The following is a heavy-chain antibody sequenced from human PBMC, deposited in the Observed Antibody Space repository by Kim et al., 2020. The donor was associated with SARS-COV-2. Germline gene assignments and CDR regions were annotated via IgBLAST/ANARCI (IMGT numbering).Heavy chain of an antibody. J-gene: IGHJ5*02. CDR1: GGSISSYY. Sequence: SETLSLTCTVSGGSISSYYWSWIRQPPGKGLEWIGYIYYSGSTNYNPSLKSRVTISVDTSKNQFSLKLSSVTAADTAVYYCAREVAGKGAGFDPWGQGTLVTVSS. V-gene: IGHV4-59*01. CDR3: AREVAGKGAGFDP. CDR2: IYYSGST. D-gene: IGHD6-19*01.